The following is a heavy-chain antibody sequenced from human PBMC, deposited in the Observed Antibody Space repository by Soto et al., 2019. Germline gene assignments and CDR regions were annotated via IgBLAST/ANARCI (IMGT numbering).Heavy chain of an antibody. J-gene: IGHJ4*02. V-gene: IGHV4-31*03. CDR3: ASTYDSSGYYYAGFDY. CDR1: GGSISSGGYY. CDR2: IYYSGST. Sequence: SETLSLTCTVSGGSISSGGYYWSWIRQHPGKGLEWIGYIYYSGSTYYNPSLKSRVTISVDTSKNQFSLKLSSVTAADTAVYYCASTYDSSGYYYAGFDYWGQGTLVTVSS. D-gene: IGHD3-22*01.